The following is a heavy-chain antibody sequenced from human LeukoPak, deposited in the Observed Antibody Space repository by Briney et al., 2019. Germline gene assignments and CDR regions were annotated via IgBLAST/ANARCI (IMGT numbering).Heavy chain of an antibody. Sequence: GGSLRLSCAASGFTFNNYWMSWVRQAPGKGLEYVAAISSNGGSTYYADSVKGRFTISRDNSKNTLYLQMSSLRAEDTAVYLCVKDLRSDFMGVLSPYLSYWGQGTLVTVSS. J-gene: IGHJ1*01. D-gene: IGHD2/OR15-2a*01. CDR1: GFTFNNYW. V-gene: IGHV3-64D*09. CDR2: ISSNGGST. CDR3: VKDLRSDFMGVLSPYLSY.